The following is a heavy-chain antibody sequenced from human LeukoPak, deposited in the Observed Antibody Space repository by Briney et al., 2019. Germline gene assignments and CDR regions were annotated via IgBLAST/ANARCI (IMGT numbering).Heavy chain of an antibody. D-gene: IGHD1-1*01. V-gene: IGHV4-59*08. Sequence: PSETLSLTCTVSGGSMKSYYWSWIRQPPGKGLEWIGNIYYSGTTNYNPSVRSRVTISVDTSKNQFSLKLSSVTDADTAAYYCARRSTVHDFDYWGQGTLVTVSS. CDR1: GGSMKSYY. J-gene: IGHJ4*02. CDR2: IYYSGTT. CDR3: ARRSTVHDFDY.